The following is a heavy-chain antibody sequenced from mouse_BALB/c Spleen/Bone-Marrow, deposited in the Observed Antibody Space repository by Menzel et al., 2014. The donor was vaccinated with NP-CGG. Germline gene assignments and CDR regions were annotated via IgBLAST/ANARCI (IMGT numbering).Heavy chain of an antibody. Sequence: DVKLQESGAELVKPGASVKLSCTASGFNIKDTYMHWVKQRPEQGLEWIGRIDPANGNTKYDPKFQGNATITADTSSNTAYLQLSSLTSEDTAVYYCASYYYGSSSFAYWGQGTLVTVSA. CDR2: IDPANGNT. D-gene: IGHD1-1*01. V-gene: IGHV14-3*02. J-gene: IGHJ3*01. CDR3: ASYYYGSSSFAY. CDR1: GFNIKDTY.